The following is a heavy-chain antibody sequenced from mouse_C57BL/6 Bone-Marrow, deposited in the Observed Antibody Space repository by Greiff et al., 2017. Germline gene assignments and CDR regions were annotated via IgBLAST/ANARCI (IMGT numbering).Heavy chain of an antibody. J-gene: IGHJ4*01. CDR1: GYTFTSYW. D-gene: IGHD2-2*01. CDR2: IDPSDSYT. CDR3: AREAWLRRRDYAMDY. Sequence: QVQLQQPGAELVMPGASVKLSCKASGYTFTSYWMHWVKQRPGPGLEWIGEIDPSDSYTNYNQKFKGKSTLTVDKSSSTAYMQLSSLTSEDSAVYYCAREAWLRRRDYAMDYWGQGTSVTVSS. V-gene: IGHV1-69*01.